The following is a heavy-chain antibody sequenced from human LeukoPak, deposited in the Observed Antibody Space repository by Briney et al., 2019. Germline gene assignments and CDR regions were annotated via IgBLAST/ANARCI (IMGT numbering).Heavy chain of an antibody. CDR1: GYTFTAYY. D-gene: IGHD6-19*01. CDR3: ASGYSSGWAGDY. J-gene: IGHJ4*02. V-gene: IGHV1-2*02. Sequence: GASVKVSCKASGYTFTAYYLYWVRLAPGQGLEWMGWINPNSGGTNYVQKFQGRVTMTRDTSINTAYMELRRLRSDDTAVYYCASGYSSGWAGDYWGQGTLVTVSS. CDR2: INPNSGGT.